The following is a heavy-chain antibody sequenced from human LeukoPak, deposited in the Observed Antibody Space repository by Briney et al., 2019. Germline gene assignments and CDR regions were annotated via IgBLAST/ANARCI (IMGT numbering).Heavy chain of an antibody. CDR2: ISWNSGSI. D-gene: IGHD1-26*01. Sequence: GGSLRLSCAASGFTFSSYGMHWVRQAPGKGLEWVSGISWNSGSIGYADSVKGRFTISRDNAKNSLYLQMNSLRAEDTALYYCAKDRGWEGYFDYWGQGTLVTVSS. V-gene: IGHV3-9*01. CDR3: AKDRGWEGYFDY. CDR1: GFTFSSYG. J-gene: IGHJ4*02.